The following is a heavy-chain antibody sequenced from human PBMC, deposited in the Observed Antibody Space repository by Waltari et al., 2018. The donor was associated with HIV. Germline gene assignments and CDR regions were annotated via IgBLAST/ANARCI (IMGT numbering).Heavy chain of an antibody. Sequence: EVHLVESGGGLVQPGGSLRLSCAASGFSFSNYWMSWVRQAPGKGLEWVANRKQDGSEKYYVGSVNGRFTISRDNAKNSLYLQMNSLSADDTAVYYCARDFPLEGDNGDYFDTWGQGTLVTVSS. CDR1: GFSFSNYW. J-gene: IGHJ4*02. V-gene: IGHV3-7*01. CDR2: RKQDGSEK. D-gene: IGHD1-26*01. CDR3: ARDFPLEGDNGDYFDT.